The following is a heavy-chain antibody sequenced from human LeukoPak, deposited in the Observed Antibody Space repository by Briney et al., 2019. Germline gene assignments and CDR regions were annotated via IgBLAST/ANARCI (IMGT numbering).Heavy chain of an antibody. V-gene: IGHV3-23*01. CDR2: ISGSGGST. CDR1: GFTFSTYA. D-gene: IGHD6-19*01. CDR3: EKEKYSSGFFGY. Sequence: GGSLRLSCAASGFTFSTYAMSWVRQAPGKGLEWVSAISGSGGSTYYADSVKGRFTISRDNSKNTLYLQMNSLRAEDTAVYYCEKEKYSSGFFGYWGQGTLVTVSS. J-gene: IGHJ4*02.